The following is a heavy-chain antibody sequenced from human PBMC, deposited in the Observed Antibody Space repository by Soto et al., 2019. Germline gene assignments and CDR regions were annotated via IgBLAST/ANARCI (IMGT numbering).Heavy chain of an antibody. J-gene: IGHJ6*02. V-gene: IGHV3-48*02. D-gene: IGHD6-6*01. Sequence: PGGSLRLSCAASESIFRGYGMHWVRQAPGKGLEWVSYISISSSTIYYADSVMGRFTISRDNAKNSLYLQMNSLRDEDTAVYYCARPEYSSSSYGMDVWGQGTTVTVSS. CDR2: ISISSSTI. CDR3: ARPEYSSSSYGMDV. CDR1: ESIFRGYG.